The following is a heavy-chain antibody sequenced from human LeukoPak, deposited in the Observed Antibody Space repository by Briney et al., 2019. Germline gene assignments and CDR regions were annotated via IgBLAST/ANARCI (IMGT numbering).Heavy chain of an antibody. J-gene: IGHJ6*03. D-gene: IGHD1-1*01. CDR1: GGSISRSTYY. CDR3: ARGTLERGPGYYYYYMDV. CDR2: INHSGST. Sequence: SETLSLTCIVSGGSISRSTYYWSWIRQPPGKGLEWIGEINHSGSTNYNPSLKSRVTISVDTSKNQFSLKLSSVTAADTAVYYCARGTLERGPGYYYYYMDVWGKGTTVTVSS. V-gene: IGHV4-39*07.